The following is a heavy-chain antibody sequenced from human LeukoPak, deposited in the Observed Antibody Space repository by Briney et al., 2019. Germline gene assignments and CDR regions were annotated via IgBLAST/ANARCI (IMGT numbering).Heavy chain of an antibody. CDR1: GCSISSYY. D-gene: IGHD3-22*01. CDR3: ACLTTADAFDI. V-gene: IGHV4-4*07. Sequence: SETLSLTCTVSGCSISSYYWSWIRQPAGKGLEWIGRIYTSGSTNYNPSLKSRGTISVDTSKNQFSLKLSSVTAADTAVYYCACLTTADAFDIWGQGTMVTVSS. J-gene: IGHJ3*02. CDR2: IYTSGST.